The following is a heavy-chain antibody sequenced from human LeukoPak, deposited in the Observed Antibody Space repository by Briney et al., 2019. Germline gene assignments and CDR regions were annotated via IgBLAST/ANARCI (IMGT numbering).Heavy chain of an antibody. CDR2: MNPNSGNT. CDR1: GYTFTSYD. CDR3: ARGFRRYSSSSFAY. V-gene: IGHV1-8*01. D-gene: IGHD6-6*01. Sequence: GASVTVSCKASGYTFTSYDINWVRQATGQGLEWMGWMNPNSGNTGYAQKFQGRVTMTRNTSISTAYMELSSLRSEDTAVYYCARGFRRYSSSSFAYWGQGTLVTVSS. J-gene: IGHJ4*02.